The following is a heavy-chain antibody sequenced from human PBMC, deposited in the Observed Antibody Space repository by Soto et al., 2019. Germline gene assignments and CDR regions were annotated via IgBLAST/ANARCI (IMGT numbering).Heavy chain of an antibody. CDR1: GFTFRSFA. J-gene: IGHJ4*02. Sequence: EVQLLESGGGLVQPGGSLRLSCAASGFTFRSFAMSWVRQAPGKGLEWVASIVNSGTTTYYADSVKGRFTITRDSSKNTLFLQMDSLRAEDTAVYYCAKFVGWSFVEYYFADWGQGTLVTVAS. CDR3: AKFVGWSFVEYYFAD. V-gene: IGHV3-23*01. CDR2: IVNSGTTT. D-gene: IGHD3-3*01.